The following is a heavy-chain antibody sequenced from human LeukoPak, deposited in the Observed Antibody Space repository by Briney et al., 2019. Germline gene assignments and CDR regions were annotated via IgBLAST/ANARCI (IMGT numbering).Heavy chain of an antibody. CDR3: AGGSGSYYDY. CDR2: ISSNGGST. V-gene: IGHV3-64*01. J-gene: IGHJ4*02. D-gene: IGHD1-26*01. Sequence: GGSLRLSCAASGFTFSSYAMHWVRQAPGKGLEYVSAISSNGGSTYYANSVKGRFTISRDNSKNTLYLQMGRLRAEDMAVYYCAGGSGSYYDYWGQGTLVTVSS. CDR1: GFTFSSYA.